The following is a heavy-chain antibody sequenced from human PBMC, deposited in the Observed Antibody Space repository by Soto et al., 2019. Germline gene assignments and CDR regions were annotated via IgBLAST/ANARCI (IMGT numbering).Heavy chain of an antibody. D-gene: IGHD6-19*01. CDR3: ARDRSGSSGWLYYYYYMDV. CDR2: ISSSSSYI. Sequence: GGSPRLSCAASGFTFSSYSMNWVRQAPGKGLEWVSSISSSSSYIYYADSVKGRFTISRDNAKNSLYLQMNSLRAEDTAVYYCARDRSGSSGWLYYYYYMDVWGKGTTVTVSS. J-gene: IGHJ6*03. V-gene: IGHV3-21*01. CDR1: GFTFSSYS.